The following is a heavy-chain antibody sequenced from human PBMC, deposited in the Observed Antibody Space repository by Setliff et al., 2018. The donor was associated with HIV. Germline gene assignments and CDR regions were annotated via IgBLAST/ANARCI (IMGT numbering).Heavy chain of an antibody. Sequence: LSLTCTVSGGSASNSRYYWAWIRQPPGKGLEYIGSIHYNEKTYYNPSLKSRVTISIDTSKNQFSLNLTSVTAADTAVYYCASRIYYYDSNNFLREEGFDPWGQGTLVTVS. CDR1: GGSASNSRYY. CDR2: IHYNEKT. J-gene: IGHJ5*02. CDR3: ASRIYYYDSNNFLREEGFDP. V-gene: IGHV4-39*01. D-gene: IGHD3-22*01.